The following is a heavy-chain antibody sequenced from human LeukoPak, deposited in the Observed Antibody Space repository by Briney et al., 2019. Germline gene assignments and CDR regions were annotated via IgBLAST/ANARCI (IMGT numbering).Heavy chain of an antibody. V-gene: IGHV4-31*02. CDR3: ARAAPFEYYFDY. Sequence: LRLSCAASGFTFSSYSMNWIRQHPGKGLEWIGYIYYSGSTYYNPSLKSRVTISVDTSKNQFSLKLSSVTAADTAVYYCARAAPFEYYFDYWGQGTLVTVSS. D-gene: IGHD3-3*02. J-gene: IGHJ4*02. CDR2: IYYSGST. CDR1: GFTFSSYS.